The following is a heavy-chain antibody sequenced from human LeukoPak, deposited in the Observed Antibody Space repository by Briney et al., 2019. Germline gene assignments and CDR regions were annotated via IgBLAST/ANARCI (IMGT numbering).Heavy chain of an antibody. CDR2: ISYDGSNK. CDR1: GFTFSSYA. D-gene: IGHD5-18*01. J-gene: IGHJ6*03. CDR3: ARDSWDTAMVEGYYYYYMDV. V-gene: IGHV3-30*04. Sequence: GGSLRLSCAASGFTFSSYAMHWVRQAPGKGLEWVAVISYDGSNKYYADSVKGRFTISRDNSKNTLYLQMNSLRAEDTAVYYCARDSWDTAMVEGYYYYYMDVWGKGTTVTVSS.